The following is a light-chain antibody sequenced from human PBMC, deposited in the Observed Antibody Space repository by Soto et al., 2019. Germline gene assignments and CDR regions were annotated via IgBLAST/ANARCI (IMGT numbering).Light chain of an antibody. Sequence: DIQMTQSPSTLSASVGDRVIITCRASQSISNWLAWYQQKPGKAPNLLIYKASSLKSGVPSRFSGSGSGTEFTLTISSLQPDDFATYYCQQLKNYPVTFGQGTRLEIK. CDR3: QQLKNYPVT. CDR1: QSISNW. CDR2: KAS. V-gene: IGKV1-5*03. J-gene: IGKJ5*01.